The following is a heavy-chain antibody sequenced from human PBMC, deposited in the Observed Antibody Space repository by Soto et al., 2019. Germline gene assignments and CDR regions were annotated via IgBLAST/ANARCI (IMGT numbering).Heavy chain of an antibody. CDR3: ASQLGRGAFDI. J-gene: IGHJ3*02. Sequence: SETLSLTCAVYGGSFSGYYWSWIRQPPGKGLEWIGEINHSGSTNYNPSLKSRVTISVDTSKNQFSLKLISVTAADTAVYYCASQLGRGAFDIWGQGTMVTVSS. V-gene: IGHV4-34*01. D-gene: IGHD7-27*01. CDR1: GGSFSGYY. CDR2: INHSGST.